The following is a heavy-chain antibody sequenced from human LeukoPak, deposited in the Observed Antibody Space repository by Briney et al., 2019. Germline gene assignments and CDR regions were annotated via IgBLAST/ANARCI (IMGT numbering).Heavy chain of an antibody. CDR1: DGSITSYY. V-gene: IGHV4-4*07. CDR2: IHTSGST. D-gene: IGHD6-6*01. CDR3: AREFSGTSIAARVFDS. J-gene: IGHJ4*02. Sequence: PSETLSLTCTVSDGSITSYYWSYIRQAAGKGLEWIGRIHTSGSTNYYPSLQSRVTMSVDTSKNQFSLKLSSVTAADTAIYYCAREFSGTSIAARVFDSWGQGTLVTVSS.